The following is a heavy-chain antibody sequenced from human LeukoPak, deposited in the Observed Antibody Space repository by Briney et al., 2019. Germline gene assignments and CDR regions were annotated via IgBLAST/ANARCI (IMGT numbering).Heavy chain of an antibody. V-gene: IGHV1-2*02. J-gene: IGHJ6*02. D-gene: IGHD6-6*01. CDR3: ASSARPGYYYGMDV. CDR2: INPNRGGT. CDR1: GYTFTGYY. Sequence: AAVKVSCKASGYTFTGYYMHWVRQPPGQGPWWMGWINPNRGGTNYAQMFQGRVTMTRDTSISTAYMELSRLRSDHTAVYYCASSARPGYYYGMDVWGQGTTVTVSS.